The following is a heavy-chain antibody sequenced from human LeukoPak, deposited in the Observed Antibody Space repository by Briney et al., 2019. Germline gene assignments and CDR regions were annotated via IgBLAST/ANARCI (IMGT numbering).Heavy chain of an antibody. D-gene: IGHD2-21*01. Sequence: SETLSLTCTVSGGSISGHYWSWFRQPPGKGLEWVAYIYYTGATNHNPSLKSRVTISVDTSKNQFSLRLSSVTAADTAVYYCARLQGDSTAVYDYWGQGTLVSVSS. CDR1: GGSISGHY. J-gene: IGHJ4*02. CDR2: IYYTGAT. CDR3: ARLQGDSTAVYDY. V-gene: IGHV4-59*11.